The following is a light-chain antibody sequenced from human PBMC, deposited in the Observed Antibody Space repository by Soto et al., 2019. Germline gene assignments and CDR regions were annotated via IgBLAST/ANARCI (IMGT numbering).Light chain of an antibody. CDR3: QRYGSSPPHT. Sequence: EIVLTQSPGTLSLSPGEGATLSCRASQSIYNNYIAWYQQKPGQAPRLLISGASSRATGIPDRFSDSGSGTDFTLTISRLESEDFAVYYCQRYGSSPPHTFGQGTKLEIK. V-gene: IGKV3-20*01. CDR1: QSIYNNY. CDR2: GAS. J-gene: IGKJ2*01.